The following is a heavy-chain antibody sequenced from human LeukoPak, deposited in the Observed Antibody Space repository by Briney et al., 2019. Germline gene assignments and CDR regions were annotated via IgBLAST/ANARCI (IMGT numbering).Heavy chain of an antibody. J-gene: IGHJ4*02. D-gene: IGHD3-16*02. Sequence: SESLSLTCTVPRGSISTYYWSWIRQPPGKGLEWVGYIHYSGGTSYNPSLKSRASISVDTSQNLYSLRLTSVTAADTAVYYCARSPYDYVWGSYRYVRGYYFDYWGQGTLVTVSS. CDR2: IHYSGGT. CDR1: RGSISTYY. V-gene: IGHV4-59*12. CDR3: ARSPYDYVWGSYRYVRGYYFDY.